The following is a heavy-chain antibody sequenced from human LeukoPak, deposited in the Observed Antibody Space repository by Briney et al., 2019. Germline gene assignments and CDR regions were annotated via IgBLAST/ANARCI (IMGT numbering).Heavy chain of an antibody. Sequence: GGSLRLSCAASGFTFSTNDMSWVRQAPGKGLEFVSVITSSGTGTDYADSVKGRFTISRDNSKNTLYLQMGSLRADDMAIYYCARIRSGWYFDYWGQGTLVTVSS. D-gene: IGHD6-19*01. CDR1: GFTFSTND. J-gene: IGHJ4*02. CDR2: ITSSGTGT. V-gene: IGHV3-64*02. CDR3: ARIRSGWYFDY.